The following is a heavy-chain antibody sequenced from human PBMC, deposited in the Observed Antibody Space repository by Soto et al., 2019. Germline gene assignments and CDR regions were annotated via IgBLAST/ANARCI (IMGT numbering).Heavy chain of an antibody. V-gene: IGHV1-2*02. D-gene: IGHD3-10*01. CDR2: INPNSGGT. CDR1: GYTFTGYY. J-gene: IGHJ4*02. CDR3: ARAVSRRGHYYGSGSYYTG. Sequence: ASVKVSCKASGYTFTGYYMHWVRQAPGQGLEWMGWINPNSGGTNYAQKFQGRITMTRDTSISTAYMELRRLRSDDKAVYYCARAVSRRGHYYGSGSYYTGWGQGTLVTVSS.